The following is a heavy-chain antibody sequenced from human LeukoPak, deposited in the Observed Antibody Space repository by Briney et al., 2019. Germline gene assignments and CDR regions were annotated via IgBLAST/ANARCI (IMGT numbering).Heavy chain of an antibody. J-gene: IGHJ4*02. CDR3: ARVQYTAMVRGSYDY. Sequence: GGSLRLSCEASGLPFSTFWMIWVRQPPGKGLEWVAKIQQDGSGEQYVDSVKGRFTISRDNAKNSLYLQMNSLRVEDTGVYYCARVQYTAMVRGSYDYWGQGTLVTVSS. V-gene: IGHV3-7*01. CDR2: IQQDGSGE. CDR1: GLPFSTFW. D-gene: IGHD5-18*01.